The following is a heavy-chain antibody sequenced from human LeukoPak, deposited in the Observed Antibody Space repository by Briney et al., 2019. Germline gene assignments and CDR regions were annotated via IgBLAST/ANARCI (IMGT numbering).Heavy chain of an antibody. CDR1: GFTLSSYS. Sequence: PGGSLRLSCAASGFTLSSYSMNWVPQAPEKGVEWVTYICWSSTTIYDADSLKGRFSIYRDNSKNSLYLQMNSLRDEDTAVYYCAIDRYCGGDCYSNAFDIWGQGTMVTVSS. J-gene: IGHJ3*02. CDR3: AIDRYCGGDCYSNAFDI. V-gene: IGHV3-48*02. CDR2: ICWSSTTI. D-gene: IGHD2-21*02.